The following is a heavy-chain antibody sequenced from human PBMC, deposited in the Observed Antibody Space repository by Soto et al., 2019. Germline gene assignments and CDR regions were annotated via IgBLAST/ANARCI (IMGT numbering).Heavy chain of an antibody. Sequence: SVEVSCKXSGFTFTSSAVQWVRQARGQRLEWIGWIVVGSGNTNYAQKFQERVTITRDMSTSTAYMALSSLRSEDTAVYYRAASVAGKYYYYYGMDVWGQGTTVTVSS. CDR1: GFTFTSSA. CDR3: AASVAGKYYYYYGMDV. V-gene: IGHV1-58*01. CDR2: IVVGSGNT. D-gene: IGHD6-13*01. J-gene: IGHJ6*02.